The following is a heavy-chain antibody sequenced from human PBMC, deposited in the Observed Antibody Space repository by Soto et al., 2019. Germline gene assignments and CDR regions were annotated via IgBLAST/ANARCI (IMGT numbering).Heavy chain of an antibody. D-gene: IGHD1-7*01. J-gene: IGHJ4*02. CDR1: GYIFTSQG. CDR2: ISTYNGNP. V-gene: IGHV1-18*01. Sequence: QIQLVQSGAEVKKPGASVKVSCTASGYIFTSQGISWVRQAPGQGLEWMGWISTYNGNPNYAQKLQGRVTMTTNTTTTTACLELRSLTSDDTAVYYCARGRTRALDYWGQGTPVIVSS. CDR3: ARGRTRALDY.